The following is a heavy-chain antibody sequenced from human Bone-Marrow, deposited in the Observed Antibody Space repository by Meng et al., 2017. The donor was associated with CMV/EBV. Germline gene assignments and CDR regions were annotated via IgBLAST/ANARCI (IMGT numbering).Heavy chain of an antibody. D-gene: IGHD3-22*01. V-gene: IGHV3-74*01. Sequence: GGSLRLSCAASGFTVSSYWMHWVRQAPGKGLVWVSRINSDGSSTSYADSVKGRFTISRDNAKNTLYLQMNSLRAEDTAVYYCAKGMAHWEYYYDSSGRGDAFEIWRQGTMVTVSS. CDR3: AKGMAHWEYYYDSSGRGDAFEI. J-gene: IGHJ3*02. CDR1: GFTVSSYW. CDR2: INSDGSST.